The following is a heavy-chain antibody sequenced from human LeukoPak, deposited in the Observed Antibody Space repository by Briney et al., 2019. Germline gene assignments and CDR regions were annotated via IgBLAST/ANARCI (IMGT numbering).Heavy chain of an antibody. D-gene: IGHD4-11*01. V-gene: IGHV5-51*01. CDR2: IYPGDSDT. J-gene: IGHJ4*02. CDR3: ARPLNGGGVMTTVSY. Sequence: GESLKISCKGSGYSFTSYWIGWVRQMPGKGLEWMGIIYPGDSDTRYSPSFQGQVTISADKSISTAYLQWSSLKASDTAMYYCARPLNGGGVMTTVSYWGRGTLVTVSS. CDR1: GYSFTSYW.